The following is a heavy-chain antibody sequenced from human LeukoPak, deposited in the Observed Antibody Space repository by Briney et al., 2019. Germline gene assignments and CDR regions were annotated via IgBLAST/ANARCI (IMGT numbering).Heavy chain of an antibody. CDR1: GGSFSGYY. CDR2: INHSGST. CDR3: ARGFDAFDI. V-gene: IGHV4-34*01. J-gene: IGHJ3*02. Sequence: SETLSLTCAVYGGSFSGYYWSWIRQPPGKGLEWIGEINHSGSTNYNPSLKSRVTISVDTSKNQFSLKLSSVTAADTAVYYCARGFDAFDIWGQGTMVTVSS.